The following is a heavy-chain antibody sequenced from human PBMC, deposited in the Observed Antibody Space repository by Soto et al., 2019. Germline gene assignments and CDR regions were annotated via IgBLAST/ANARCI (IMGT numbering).Heavy chain of an antibody. CDR1: GGSISSYY. Sequence: SETLSLTCTVSGGSISSYYWSWIRQPPGKGLEWIGYIYYSGSTNYNPSLKSRVTISVDTSKNQFSLKLSSVTAADTAVYYCARRPITIGYYFDYWGQGTLVTVSS. D-gene: IGHD3-10*01. J-gene: IGHJ4*02. V-gene: IGHV4-59*01. CDR3: ARRPITIGYYFDY. CDR2: IYYSGST.